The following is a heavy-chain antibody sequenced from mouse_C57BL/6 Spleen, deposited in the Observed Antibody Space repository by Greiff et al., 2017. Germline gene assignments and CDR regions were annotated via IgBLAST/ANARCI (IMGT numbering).Heavy chain of an antibody. V-gene: IGHV1-80*01. Sequence: QQSGAELVKPGASVKISCKASGYAFSSYWMNWVKQRPGKGLEWIGQIYPGDGDTNYNGKFKGKATLTADKSSSTAYMQLSSLTSEDSAVYFCARSFNFYAMDYWGQGTSVTVSS. CDR2: IYPGDGDT. J-gene: IGHJ4*01. CDR3: ARSFNFYAMDY. D-gene: IGHD1-3*01. CDR1: GYAFSSYW.